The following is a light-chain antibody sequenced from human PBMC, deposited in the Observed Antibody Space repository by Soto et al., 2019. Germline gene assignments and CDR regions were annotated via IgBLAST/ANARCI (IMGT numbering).Light chain of an antibody. CDR2: WAS. CDR3: QQYYTTPVT. Sequence: DIVMTQSPDSLAVSLGERATINCKSSQTVLYTSNYLAWYQQKPGQPPKLLIYWASTRESGVPDRVSGSGSGTDFTLTISSLQAEDVAVYYCQQYYTTPVTFGQGTKVEIK. V-gene: IGKV4-1*01. J-gene: IGKJ1*01. CDR1: QTVLYTSNY.